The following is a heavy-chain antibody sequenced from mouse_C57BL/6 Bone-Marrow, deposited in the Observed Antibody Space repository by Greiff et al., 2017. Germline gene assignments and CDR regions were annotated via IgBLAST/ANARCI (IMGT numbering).Heavy chain of an antibody. CDR3: TMGLFDY. D-gene: IGHD2-4*01. J-gene: IGHJ2*01. V-gene: IGHV14-4*01. CDR2: IDPENGDT. CDR1: GFNIKDDY. Sequence: EVQLQQSGAELVRPGASVKLSCTASGFNIKDDYMHWVKQRPEQGLEWIGWIDPENGDTEYASKFQGKATITADTSSNTDYLQLSSLTSEDTAVYYCTMGLFDYWGQGTTLTVSS.